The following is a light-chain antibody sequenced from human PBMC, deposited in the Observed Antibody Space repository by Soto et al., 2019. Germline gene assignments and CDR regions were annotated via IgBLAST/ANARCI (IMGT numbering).Light chain of an antibody. CDR1: SGDVGGYNY. Sequence: QSALTQPPSASGSPGQSVTISCTGTSGDVGGYNYVSWYQQHPGKAPKLMIYEVSKRPSGVPDRFSGSKSGNTASLTVSGLQAEDEADYYCSSYAGSNNPLFGGGTKLTVL. J-gene: IGLJ2*01. CDR2: EVS. CDR3: SSYAGSNNPL. V-gene: IGLV2-8*01.